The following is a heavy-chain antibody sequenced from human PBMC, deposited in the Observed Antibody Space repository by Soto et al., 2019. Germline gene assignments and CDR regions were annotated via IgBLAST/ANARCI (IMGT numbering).Heavy chain of an antibody. V-gene: IGHV1-69*01. Sequence: QVQLVQSGAEVKKPGSSVKVSCKASGGTFSSYAISWVRQAPGQGLEWRGGIIPIFGPSNYAQKFQGRVTITADESTRTAYMALSSLRSEDTAVYYCASASGYSDSSGYYYFEYWGQGTLVTV. CDR3: ASASGYSDSSGYYYFEY. D-gene: IGHD3-22*01. J-gene: IGHJ4*02. CDR1: GGTFSSYA. CDR2: IIPIFGPS.